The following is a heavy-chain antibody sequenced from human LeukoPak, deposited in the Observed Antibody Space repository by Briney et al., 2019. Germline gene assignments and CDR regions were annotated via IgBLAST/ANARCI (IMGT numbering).Heavy chain of an antibody. V-gene: IGHV3-23*01. CDR3: ATESLDTYYYDSSASGAFDI. J-gene: IGHJ3*02. CDR2: ISDNGGET. CDR1: GFTFTDYA. Sequence: PGWSLRLSCAASGFTFTDYAMSWVRRAPEKGLEWISTISDNGGETYYADSGKSRFTISRDNSKNTLYLQMNSLIAEDTALYYCATESLDTYYYDSSASGAFDIWGQGTMVTVSS. D-gene: IGHD3-22*01.